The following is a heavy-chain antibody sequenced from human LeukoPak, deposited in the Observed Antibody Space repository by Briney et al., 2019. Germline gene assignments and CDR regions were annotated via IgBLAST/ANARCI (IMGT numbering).Heavy chain of an antibody. Sequence: SVKVSCNASGGIFSNYAISWVRQAPGQGLEWMGGIIPIFGTANYAQKFQGRVTITADESTSTAYMELSSLRSEDTAVYYCARTPTIFGVVNYYYGMDVWGQGTTVTVSS. D-gene: IGHD3-3*01. CDR2: IIPIFGTA. CDR1: GGIFSNYA. CDR3: ARTPTIFGVVNYYYGMDV. V-gene: IGHV1-69*13. J-gene: IGHJ6*02.